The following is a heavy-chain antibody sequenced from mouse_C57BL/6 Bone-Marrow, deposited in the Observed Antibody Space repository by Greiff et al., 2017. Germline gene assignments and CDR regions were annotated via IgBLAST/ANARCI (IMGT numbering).Heavy chain of an antibody. D-gene: IGHD2-5*01. CDR1: GYAFSSSW. J-gene: IGHJ1*03. V-gene: IGHV1-82*01. Sequence: VQLQESGPELVKPGASVKISCKASGYAFSSSWMNWVKQRPGKGLEWIGRIYPADGDTNYNGKFKGKATLTADKSSSTAYMQLSSLTSEDSAVYFCATYYSNYEQYIDVWGTGTTVTVSS. CDR3: ATYYSNYEQYIDV. CDR2: IYPADGDT.